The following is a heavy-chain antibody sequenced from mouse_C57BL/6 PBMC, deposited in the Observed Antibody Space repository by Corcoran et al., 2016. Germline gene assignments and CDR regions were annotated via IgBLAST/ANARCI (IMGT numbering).Heavy chain of an antibody. CDR3: ARSDYDVWDY. V-gene: IGHV1-19*01. J-gene: IGHJ2*01. D-gene: IGHD2-4*01. Sequence: EVQLQQSGPVLVKPGASVKMSCKASGYTLTDYNMNWVKQSHGKSLEWIGVINPYNGGTSYNQKFKGKATLTVDKSSSTAYMELNSLTSEDSAVYYCARSDYDVWDYWGQGTTLTVSS. CDR1: GYTLTDYN. CDR2: INPYNGGT.